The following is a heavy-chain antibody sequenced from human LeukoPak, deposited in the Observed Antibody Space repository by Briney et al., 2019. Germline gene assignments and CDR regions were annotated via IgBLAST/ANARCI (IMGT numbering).Heavy chain of an antibody. D-gene: IGHD5-12*01. CDR3: ARVGGVATTLDY. CDR2: IWYDGSEK. V-gene: IGHV3-33*01. Sequence: GGSLRLSCAASGFTFSSYGMHWVRQAPGKGLEWVAVIWYDGSEKYYADSAKGRFTISRDNSKNTLYLQMNSLRAEDTAVYYCARVGGVATTLDYWGQGTLVTVSS. CDR1: GFTFSSYG. J-gene: IGHJ4*02.